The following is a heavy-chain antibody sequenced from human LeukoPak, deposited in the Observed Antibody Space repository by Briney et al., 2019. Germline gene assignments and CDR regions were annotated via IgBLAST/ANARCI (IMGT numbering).Heavy chain of an antibody. CDR3: ARGVGAVVTAFDI. J-gene: IGHJ3*02. Sequence: SETLSLTCTFSGGSLSSYYWSWVRQPPAKGLEWIGYIYYSGSTNYNPSLNSRVTISVDASKNQFSLKLSSVTAADTAVYYCARGVGAVVTAFDIWSQGTMVTVSS. V-gene: IGHV4-59*01. CDR2: IYYSGST. CDR1: GGSLSSYY. D-gene: IGHD3-22*01.